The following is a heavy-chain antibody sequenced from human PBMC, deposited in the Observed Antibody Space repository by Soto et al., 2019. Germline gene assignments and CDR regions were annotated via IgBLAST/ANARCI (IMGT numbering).Heavy chain of an antibody. D-gene: IGHD3-9*01. V-gene: IGHV3-23*01. Sequence: GGSLRLSCAASGFTFSSYAMSWVRQAPGKGLEWVSAISGSGGSTYYADSVKGRFTISRDNSKNTLYLQMNSLRAEDTAVYYCAKDDILTGYFPYYFDYWGQGTLVTVSS. CDR3: AKDDILTGYFPYYFDY. CDR2: ISGSGGST. CDR1: GFTFSSYA. J-gene: IGHJ4*02.